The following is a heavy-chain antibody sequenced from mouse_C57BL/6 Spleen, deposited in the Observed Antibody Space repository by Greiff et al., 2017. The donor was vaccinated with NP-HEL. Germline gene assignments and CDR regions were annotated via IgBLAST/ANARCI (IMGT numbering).Heavy chain of an antibody. CDR3: ARMGNYYAMDY. CDR1: GFTFSDYG. J-gene: IGHJ4*01. CDR2: ISSGSSTI. Sequence: DVKLVESGGGLVKPGGSLKLSCAASGFTFSDYGMHWVRQAPEKGLEWVAYISSGSSTIYYADTVKGRFTISRDNAKNTLFLQMTSLRSEDTAMYYCARMGNYYAMDYWGQRTSVTVSS. D-gene: IGHD2-1*01. V-gene: IGHV5-17*01.